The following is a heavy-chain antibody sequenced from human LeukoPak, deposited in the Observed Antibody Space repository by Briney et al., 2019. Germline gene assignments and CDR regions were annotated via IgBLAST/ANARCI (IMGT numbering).Heavy chain of an antibody. D-gene: IGHD3-10*01. J-gene: IGHJ3*02. Sequence: GGTLRLFCAASGFSFRKFAMHWVRQAPGKGLEYVSGLRSDGGSTAYANSVKGRFTISRDNSKNMLYLQMGSLRAEDMAVYYCAREGASMVRGVHDAFDIWGQGTMVTVSS. CDR2: LRSDGGST. CDR3: AREGASMVRGVHDAFDI. CDR1: GFSFRKFA. V-gene: IGHV3-64*01.